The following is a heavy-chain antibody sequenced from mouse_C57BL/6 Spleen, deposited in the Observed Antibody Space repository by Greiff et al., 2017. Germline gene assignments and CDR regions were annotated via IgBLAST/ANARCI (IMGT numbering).Heavy chain of an antibody. D-gene: IGHD2-1*01. CDR1: GYSFTGYY. V-gene: IGHV1-42*01. CDR3: ARSNGNRGGAMDY. J-gene: IGHJ4*01. CDR2: INPSTGGT. Sequence: DVQLVESGPELVKPGASVKISCKASGYSFTGYYMNWVKQSPEQSLEWIGEINPSTGGTTYNQKFKAKATLTVDKSSSTAYMQLKSLTSEDSAVYYCARSNGNRGGAMDYWGQGTSVTVSS.